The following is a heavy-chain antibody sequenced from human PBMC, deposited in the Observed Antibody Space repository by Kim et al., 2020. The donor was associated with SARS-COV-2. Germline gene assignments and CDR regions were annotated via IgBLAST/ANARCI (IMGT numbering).Heavy chain of an antibody. V-gene: IGHV1-3*01. Sequence: ASVKVSCKASGYTFTSYAMHWVRQAPGQRLEWMGWINAGNGNTKYSQKFQGRVTITRDTSASTAYMELSSLRSEDTAVYYCARESYYDFWSGYFPANDYLGPGTLVTVSS. J-gene: IGHJ4*01. CDR3: ARESYYDFWSGYFPANDY. CDR1: GYTFTSYA. D-gene: IGHD3-3*01. CDR2: INAGNGNT.